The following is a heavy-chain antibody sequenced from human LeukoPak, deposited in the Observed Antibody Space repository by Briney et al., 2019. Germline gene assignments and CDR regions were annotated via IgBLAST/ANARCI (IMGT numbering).Heavy chain of an antibody. D-gene: IGHD2-21*02. CDR2: INHSGST. V-gene: IGHV4-34*01. CDR1: GGSFSGYY. CDR3: ARGSSPAYCGGDCSYYFDY. J-gene: IGHJ4*02. Sequence: SETLSLTCAVYGGSFSGYYWSWIRQPPGKGLEWIGEINHSGSTNYNPSLKSRVTISVDTSKNQFSLKLSSVTAADTAVYYCARGSSPAYCGGDCSYYFDYWGQGTLVTVSP.